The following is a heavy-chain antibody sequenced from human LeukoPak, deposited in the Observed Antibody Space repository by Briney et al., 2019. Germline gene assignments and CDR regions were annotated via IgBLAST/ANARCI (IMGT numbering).Heavy chain of an antibody. CDR3: ARDAPYYDSSGYPSRYFDY. D-gene: IGHD3-22*01. CDR1: GYTFTGYY. V-gene: IGHV1-2*02. Sequence: ASVKVSCKASGYTFTGYYMHWVRQAPGQGLEWVGWINPDSGGTNYAQKFQGRVTMTRDTSIRTAYMELSRLRSDDTAVYYCARDAPYYDSSGYPSRYFDYWGQGTLVTVSS. J-gene: IGHJ4*02. CDR2: INPDSGGT.